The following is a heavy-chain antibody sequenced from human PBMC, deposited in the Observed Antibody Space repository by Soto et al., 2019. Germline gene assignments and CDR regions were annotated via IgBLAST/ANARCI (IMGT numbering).Heavy chain of an antibody. J-gene: IGHJ4*02. CDR2: IYSGGST. Sequence: GGSLRLSCAASGFTVSSNYMSWVRQAPGKGLEWVSVIYSGGSTYYADSVKGRFTISRDNSKNTLYLQMNSLRAEDTAVYYCARVPPTTRFSSWYFDYWGQGTLVTVSS. CDR3: ARVPPTTRFSSWYFDY. V-gene: IGHV3-66*01. D-gene: IGHD2-15*01. CDR1: GFTVSSNY.